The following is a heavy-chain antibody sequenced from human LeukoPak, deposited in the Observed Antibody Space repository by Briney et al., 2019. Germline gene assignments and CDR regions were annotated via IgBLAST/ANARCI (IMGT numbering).Heavy chain of an antibody. V-gene: IGHV4-59*08. D-gene: IGHD2-21*02. CDR3: ARRDSNSGVDP. J-gene: IGHJ5*02. Sequence: PSETLSLTCTVSGDPISSFYWSWIRQPPGKGLEWIGYISYSGSTSYNPSLKSRVTMSLDTSKNQFSLKLSSVTAADTAVYYCARRDSNSGVDPWGQGTLVTVSS. CDR1: GDPISSFY. CDR2: ISYSGST.